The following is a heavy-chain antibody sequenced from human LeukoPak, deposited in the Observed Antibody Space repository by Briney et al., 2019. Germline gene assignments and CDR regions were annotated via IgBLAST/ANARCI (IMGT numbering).Heavy chain of an antibody. CDR3: ARVAQNMQRIAVAATSTWRANWYFDL. V-gene: IGHV4-38-2*02. Sequence: PSETLSLTCTVSGYSISSGYFWGWIRQPPGKGLEWIGIIHSGESPYYSPSLESRITISIDTSMNQFSLKLNSVTAADTAVYYCARVAQNMQRIAVAATSTWRANWYFDLWGRGTLVTVSS. D-gene: IGHD6-19*01. CDR2: IHSGESP. J-gene: IGHJ2*01. CDR1: GYSISSGYF.